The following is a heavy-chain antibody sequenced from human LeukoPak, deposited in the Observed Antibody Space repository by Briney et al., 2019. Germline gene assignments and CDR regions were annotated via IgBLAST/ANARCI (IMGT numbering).Heavy chain of an antibody. V-gene: IGHV3-49*04. CDR3: TRERADYSNYPYYYYMDV. CDR1: GFIFSNYA. CDR2: IRSKAYGGTT. Sequence: PGGSLRLSCTASGFIFSNYAMSWVRQAPGKGLEWVGFIRSKAYGGTTEYAASVKGRFTISRDDSKSIAYLQMNSLKTEDTAVYYCTRERADYSNYPYYYYMDVWGKGTTVTVSS. J-gene: IGHJ6*03. D-gene: IGHD4-11*01.